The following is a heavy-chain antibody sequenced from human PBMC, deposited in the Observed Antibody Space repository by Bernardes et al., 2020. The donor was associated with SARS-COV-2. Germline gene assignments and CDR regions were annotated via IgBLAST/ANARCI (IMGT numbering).Heavy chain of an antibody. CDR2: ISGSGGRT. J-gene: IGHJ4*02. Sequence: GGSLCLSCAAPGFSFSSYAMGRVGQSRGKGLDWVSTISGSGGRTYYADSVKGRFTISRDNSKNTLILQMNSLRVDDTATYYCAIPGGDWGQGTLVTVSS. CDR3: AIPGGD. D-gene: IGHD3-16*01. V-gene: IGHV3-23*01. CDR1: GFSFSSYA.